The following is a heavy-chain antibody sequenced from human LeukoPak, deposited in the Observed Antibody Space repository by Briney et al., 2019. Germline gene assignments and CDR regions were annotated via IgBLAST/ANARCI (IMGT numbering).Heavy chain of an antibody. CDR1: GYTFTSYG. Sequence: SVKVSCKASGYTFTSYGIIWVRQAPGQGLEWMGRIIPILGIANYAQKFQGRVTITADKSTSTAYMELSSLRSEDTAVYYCARRGDYYGSGPDYWGQGTLVTVSS. CDR3: ARRGDYYGSGPDY. D-gene: IGHD3-10*01. J-gene: IGHJ4*02. V-gene: IGHV1-69*04. CDR2: IIPILGIA.